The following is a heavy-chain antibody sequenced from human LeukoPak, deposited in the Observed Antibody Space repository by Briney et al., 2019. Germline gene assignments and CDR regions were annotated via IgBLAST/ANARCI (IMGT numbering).Heavy chain of an antibody. Sequence: SETLSLTCAVYGGSFSDYYWSWIRQPPGKGLEWIGEINHSGSTNYNPSLKSRVTISVDTSKNQFSLKPSSVTATDTAVYYCARNRLRFLEWLSEGMDVWGQGTTVTVSS. V-gene: IGHV4-34*01. CDR3: ARNRLRFLEWLSEGMDV. CDR2: INHSGST. D-gene: IGHD3-3*01. J-gene: IGHJ6*02. CDR1: GGSFSDYY.